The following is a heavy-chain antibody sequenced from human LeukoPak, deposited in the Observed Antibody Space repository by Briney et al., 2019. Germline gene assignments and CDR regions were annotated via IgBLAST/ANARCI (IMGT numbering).Heavy chain of an antibody. D-gene: IGHD3-3*01. V-gene: IGHV4-34*01. J-gene: IGHJ4*02. CDR3: ARLLPKYYDFWSGYYVSYFDY. CDR1: DGSFSGYY. CDR2: INHSGST. Sequence: SETLSLTCAVNDGSFSGYYWSWIRQPPGKGLEWIGEINHSGSTNYNPSLKSRVTISVDTSKNQFSLKLSSVTAADTAVYYYARLLPKYYDFWSGYYVSYFDYWGQGSLVTVSS.